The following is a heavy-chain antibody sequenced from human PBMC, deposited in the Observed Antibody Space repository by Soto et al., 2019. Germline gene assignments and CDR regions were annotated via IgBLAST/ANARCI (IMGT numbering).Heavy chain of an antibody. V-gene: IGHV1-69*13. Sequence: SVKVSCKASGGTFSSYAISWVRQAPGQGLEWMGGIIPIFGTANYAQKFQGRVTITADESTSTAYMELSSLRSEDTAVYYCASDFTRHIFDPRGQRTLDTGSS. J-gene: IGHJ5*02. D-gene: IGHD6-6*01. CDR3: ASDFTRHIFDP. CDR1: GGTFSSYA. CDR2: IIPIFGTA.